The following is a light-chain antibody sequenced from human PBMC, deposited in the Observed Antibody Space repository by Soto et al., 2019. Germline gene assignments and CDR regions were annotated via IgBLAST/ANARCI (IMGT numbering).Light chain of an antibody. CDR3: QQYGSSRV. V-gene: IGKV3-20*01. Sequence: EIVLTQSPGTLSLSPGEIATLSCRASQSVSSSYLAWYQQKPGQAPRLLIYGASSRATGIPDRFSGSGSGTDFTLTISRLEPEDFAVYYCQQYGSSRVFGQGTKVEIK. J-gene: IGKJ1*01. CDR2: GAS. CDR1: QSVSSSY.